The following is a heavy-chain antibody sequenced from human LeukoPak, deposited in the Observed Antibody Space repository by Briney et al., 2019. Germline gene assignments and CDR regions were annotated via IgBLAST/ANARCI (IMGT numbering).Heavy chain of an antibody. CDR1: GFSFSDYA. CDR2: ISHNGKKT. J-gene: IGHJ3*02. CDR3: VRGWTYGLLTGYSYPFDI. V-gene: IGHV3-30*04. D-gene: IGHD3-9*01. Sequence: PGGSLRLSCAASGFSFSDYAMHWVRQAPGKGLEWVASISHNGKKTFYADSAKGRFTLSRDNSKNTLYLQMSSLRHEDTAVFYCVRGWTYGLLTGYSYPFDIWGQGTTVTVSS.